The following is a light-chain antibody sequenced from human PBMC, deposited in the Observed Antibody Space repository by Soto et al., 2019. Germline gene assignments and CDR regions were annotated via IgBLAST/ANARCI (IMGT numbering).Light chain of an antibody. CDR2: VTS. V-gene: IGKV3-20*01. CDR1: QSVTSRY. Sequence: EGVLTQSPGTLSLSPGERATLACRASQSVTSRYLDWDQQKPVQAPRLLIYVTSRRATGIPDRFSGSWSGTDFTLTITRLEPEDFTVYYCQKYDTSPPWTFGQGTKVQIK. CDR3: QKYDTSPPWT. J-gene: IGKJ1*01.